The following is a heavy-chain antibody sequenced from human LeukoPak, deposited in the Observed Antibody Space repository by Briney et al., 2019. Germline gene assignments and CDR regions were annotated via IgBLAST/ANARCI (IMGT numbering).Heavy chain of an antibody. V-gene: IGHV4-39*01. CDR3: ARHPVSSKTIDY. Sequence: SETLSLTCTVSGGSIGSSSYSWGWIRQPPGKGLEWIGSIYYSGSAYYNPSLKSRVTISIDTSKNQFSLKLSSVTAADTAVYHCARHPVSSKTIDYWGQGTLVTVSS. CDR2: IYYSGSA. J-gene: IGHJ4*02. D-gene: IGHD6-6*01. CDR1: GGSIGSSSYS.